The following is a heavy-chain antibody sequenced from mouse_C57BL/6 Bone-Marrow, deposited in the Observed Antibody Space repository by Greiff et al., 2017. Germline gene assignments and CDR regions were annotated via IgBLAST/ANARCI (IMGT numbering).Heavy chain of an antibody. CDR3: ARPYDYDDGYYYAMDY. V-gene: IGHV5-6*02. J-gene: IGHJ3*01. Sequence: DVMLVESGGDLVKPGGSLKLSCAASGFTFSSYGMSWVRQTPDKRLEWVATISSGGSYTYYPDSVKGRFTISRDKAKNTLYLQMSSLKSEDTAMYYCARPYDYDDGYYYAMDYWGQGTLVTVSA. D-gene: IGHD2-4*01. CDR2: ISSGGSYT. CDR1: GFTFSSYG.